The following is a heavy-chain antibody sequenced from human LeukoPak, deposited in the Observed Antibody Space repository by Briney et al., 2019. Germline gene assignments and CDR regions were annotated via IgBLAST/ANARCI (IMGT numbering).Heavy chain of an antibody. CDR3: ARWVEDSSSYYMDV. Sequence: SETLSLTCTVSGGSISSGSYFWSWIRQPAGKGLEWIGRIYTSGSTNYNPSLKSRVTISVDTSKNQFSLKLSSVTAADTAVYYCARWVEDSSSYYMDVWGKGTTVTVSS. CDR1: GGSISSGSYF. CDR2: IYTSGST. D-gene: IGHD6-6*01. J-gene: IGHJ6*03. V-gene: IGHV4-61*02.